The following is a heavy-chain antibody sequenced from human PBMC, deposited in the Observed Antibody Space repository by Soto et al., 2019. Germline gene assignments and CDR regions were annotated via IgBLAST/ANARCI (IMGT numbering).Heavy chain of an antibody. J-gene: IGHJ4*02. CDR1: GFAFSSYG. Sequence: QVQLVESGGGVVQPGRSLRLSCAASGFAFSSYGMHWVRQAPGKGREWLGFIWSDGNNKYYADSVKGRFTISSDNSNNTLSLHMNSLTVEDTAVYYCARDRWSSLGGDYWGQGTLVTVSS. CDR2: IWSDGNNK. V-gene: IGHV3-33*01. CDR3: ARDRWSSLGGDY. D-gene: IGHD3-16*01.